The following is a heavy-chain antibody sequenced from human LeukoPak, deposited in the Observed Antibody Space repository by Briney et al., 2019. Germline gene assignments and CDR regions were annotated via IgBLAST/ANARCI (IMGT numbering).Heavy chain of an antibody. Sequence: GGPLRLSCAASGFTFSSYAMHWVRQAPGKGLEWVAVISYDGSNKYYADSVKGRFTISRDNSKNTLYLQMNSLRAEDTAVYYCARDAGPRYFDYWGQGTLVTVSS. J-gene: IGHJ4*02. CDR2: ISYDGSNK. CDR1: GFTFSSYA. V-gene: IGHV3-30-3*01. CDR3: ARDAGPRYFDY.